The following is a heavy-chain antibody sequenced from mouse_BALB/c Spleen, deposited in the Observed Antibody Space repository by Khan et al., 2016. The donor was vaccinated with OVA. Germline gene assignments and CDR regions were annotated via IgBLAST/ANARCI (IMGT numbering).Heavy chain of an antibody. J-gene: IGHJ4*01. D-gene: IGHD2-14*01. Sequence: QIQLVQSGPELKKPGETVKISCKASGYTFTTNGMNWVKQAPGKGLKWMGWINTYTGEPIYANDFKGRFAFSLETSASTAYLQINNLKNEDTGTYFCARVGYNGTMDYWGQGTSVTVSS. CDR2: INTYTGEP. CDR1: GYTFTTNG. CDR3: ARVGYNGTMDY. V-gene: IGHV9-3-1*01.